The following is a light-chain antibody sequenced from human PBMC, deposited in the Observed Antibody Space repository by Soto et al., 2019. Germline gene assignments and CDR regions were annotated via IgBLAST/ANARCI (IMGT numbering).Light chain of an antibody. CDR1: SSDVGGYNY. CDR2: EVI. V-gene: IGLV2-14*01. J-gene: IGLJ1*01. Sequence: QSALTQPASVSGSPGQSITISCTGTSSDVGGYNYVSWYQQHPGKAPKVIIYEVINRPSGVSNRFSGSKSASTASLTISGLQAEDEADYYCISYTRISTLVFGTGTKLTVL. CDR3: ISYTRISTLV.